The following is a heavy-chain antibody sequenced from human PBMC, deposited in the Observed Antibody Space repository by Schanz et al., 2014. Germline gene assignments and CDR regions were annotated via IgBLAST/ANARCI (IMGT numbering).Heavy chain of an antibody. D-gene: IGHD1-26*01. CDR3: AKELYSGSHYGWFDP. CDR1: GYTFSDHF. J-gene: IGHJ5*02. V-gene: IGHV3-72*01. CDR2: IKNTFNSYTT. Sequence: EVQLVESGGGLVQPGGSLRLSCAASGYTFSDHFMDWVRQAPGKGLEWVARIKNTFNSYTTEYAASVKGRFSISRDDSKSSLYLQMNSLKTEDKAVYYCAKELYSGSHYGWFDPWGQGTLVTVSS.